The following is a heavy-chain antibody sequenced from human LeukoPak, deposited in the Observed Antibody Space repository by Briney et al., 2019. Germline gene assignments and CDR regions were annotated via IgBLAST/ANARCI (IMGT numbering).Heavy chain of an antibody. D-gene: IGHD3-10*01. CDR3: ARSTLWFGELRIDY. J-gene: IGHJ4*02. V-gene: IGHV4-61*02. CDR1: GGSISSGSYY. Sequence: SETLSLTCTVSGGSISSGSYYWSWIRQPAGKGLEWIGRIYTSGSTNYNPSLKSRVTISVDTSKNQFSLKLSSVTAADTAVYYCARSTLWFGELRIDYWGQGTLVTVSS. CDR2: IYTSGST.